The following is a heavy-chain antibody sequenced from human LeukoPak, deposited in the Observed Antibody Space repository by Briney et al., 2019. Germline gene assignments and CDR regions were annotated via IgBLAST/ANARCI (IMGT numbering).Heavy chain of an antibody. J-gene: IGHJ5*02. CDR2: IYYSGST. V-gene: IGHV4-39*01. Sequence: SETLSLTCAVFGGSFSGYCWSWIRQPPGKGLEWIGSIYYSGSTYYNPSLKSRLTISVDTSKNQFSLKLSSVTAADTAVYYCARHSNWFDPWGQGTLVTVSS. CDR1: GGSFSGYC. CDR3: ARHSNWFDP.